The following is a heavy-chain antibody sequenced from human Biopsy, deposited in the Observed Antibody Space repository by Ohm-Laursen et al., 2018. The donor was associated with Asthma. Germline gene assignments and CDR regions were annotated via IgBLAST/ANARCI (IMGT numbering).Heavy chain of an antibody. D-gene: IGHD2-21*01. CDR2: IIPIFGTP. Sequence: SSVKVSCKASGGAFNSDAISWVRQAPGQGLEWMGGIIPIFGTPSYAQNFQSRLTITADDSTSTVYMELSSLRSEDTAMYYCARSYCGGDCFSPFDYWGQGTLVTVSS. V-gene: IGHV1-69*01. J-gene: IGHJ4*02. CDR3: ARSYCGGDCFSPFDY. CDR1: GGAFNSDA.